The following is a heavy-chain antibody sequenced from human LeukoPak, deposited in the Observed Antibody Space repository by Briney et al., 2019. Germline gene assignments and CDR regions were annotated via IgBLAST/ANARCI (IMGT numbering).Heavy chain of an antibody. CDR1: GFTFSSYE. D-gene: IGHD3-10*01. CDR3: TRLHRGDYATD. V-gene: IGHV3-48*03. J-gene: IGHJ4*02. CDR2: ISSSGSTI. Sequence: GGSLRLSCAASGFTFSSYEMNWVRQAPGKGLEWVSYISSSGSTIYYADSVKGRFTISRDNAKNSLYLQMNSLRAEDTAVYYCTRLHRGDYATDWGQGTLVTVSS.